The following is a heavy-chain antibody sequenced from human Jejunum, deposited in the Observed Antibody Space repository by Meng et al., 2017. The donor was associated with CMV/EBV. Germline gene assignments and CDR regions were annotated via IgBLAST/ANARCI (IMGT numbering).Heavy chain of an antibody. Sequence: QVQLVQSGAEVKKPGASVKVSCKASGYTFTGYYIHWVRQAPGQGLEWMGWINPNTGGTKYAQKFQGWVTLTRDTSISTAYMELRSLRSDDTAVYYCARVEVGITSGDYWGQGTLVTVSS. J-gene: IGHJ4*02. CDR3: ARVEVGITSGDY. CDR1: GYTFTGYY. D-gene: IGHD1-26*01. CDR2: INPNTGGT. V-gene: IGHV1-2*04.